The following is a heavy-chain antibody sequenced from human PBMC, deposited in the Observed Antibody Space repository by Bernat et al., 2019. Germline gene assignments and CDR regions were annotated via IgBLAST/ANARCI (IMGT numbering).Heavy chain of an antibody. D-gene: IGHD6-19*01. J-gene: IGHJ5*02. CDR3: TRGRYSSGWYWWKP. CDR1: GFTFGDYA. V-gene: IGHV3-49*03. Sequence: EVQLVESGGGLVQPGRSLRLSCTASGFTFGDYAMSWFRQAPGKGLEWVGFIRSKAYGGTTEYAASVKGRFTISRDDSKSIAYLQMNSLKTEDTAVYYCTRGRYSSGWYWWKPWGQGTLVTVSS. CDR2: IRSKAYGGTT.